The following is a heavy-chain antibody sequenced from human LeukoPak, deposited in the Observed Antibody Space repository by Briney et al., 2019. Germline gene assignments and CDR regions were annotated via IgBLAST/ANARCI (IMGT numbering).Heavy chain of an antibody. Sequence: PGGSLRLSCAASGFTFSSYEMNWVRQAPGKGLEWVSYISSSGSTIYYADSVKGRFTISRDNAKNSLYLQMNSLRAEDTAVYYCASPGYSSGWSRGYWGQGTLVTVSS. J-gene: IGHJ4*02. V-gene: IGHV3-48*03. D-gene: IGHD6-19*01. CDR2: ISSSGSTI. CDR3: ASPGYSSGWSRGY. CDR1: GFTFSSYE.